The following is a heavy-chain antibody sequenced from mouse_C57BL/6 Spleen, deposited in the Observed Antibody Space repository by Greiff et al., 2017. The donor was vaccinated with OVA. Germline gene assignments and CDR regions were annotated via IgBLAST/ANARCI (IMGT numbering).Heavy chain of an antibody. CDR1: GYTFTSYG. J-gene: IGHJ3*01. CDR2: IYPRSGNT. CDR3: AREGSSYLAY. V-gene: IGHV1-81*01. D-gene: IGHD1-1*01. Sequence: VNVVESGAELARPGASVKLSCKASGYTFTSYGISWVKQRTGQGLEWIGEIYPRSGNTYYNEKFKGKATLTADKSSSTAYMELRSLTSEDSAVYFCAREGSSYLAYWGQGTLVTVSA.